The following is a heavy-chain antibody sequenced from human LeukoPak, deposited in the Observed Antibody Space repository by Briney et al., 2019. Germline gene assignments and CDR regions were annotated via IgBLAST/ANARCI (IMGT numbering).Heavy chain of an antibody. V-gene: IGHV4-39*01. Sequence: SETLSLTCTVSGGSISSSSYYWGWIRQPPGKGLEWIGRIYYSGSTYYNPSLKSRVTISVDTSKNQFSLKLSSVTAADTAVYYCARQPGFTIFGVVTRALDYWGQGTLVTVSS. CDR3: ARQPGFTIFGVVTRALDY. D-gene: IGHD3-3*01. CDR2: IYYSGST. CDR1: GGSISSSSYY. J-gene: IGHJ4*02.